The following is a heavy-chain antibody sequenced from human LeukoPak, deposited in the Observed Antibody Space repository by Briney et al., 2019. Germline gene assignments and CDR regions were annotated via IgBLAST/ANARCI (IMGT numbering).Heavy chain of an antibody. CDR2: VSCDGDNK. D-gene: IGHD3/OR15-3a*01. Sequence: PGGSLRLSCAASGFTFSSYAMHWVRQAPGKGLEWVAVVSCDGDNKYYADSVKDRFTISRDNSQNALYLQLHSLRAEDTAVYYCARDWTLNYWGQGTLVTVSS. V-gene: IGHV3-30-3*01. J-gene: IGHJ4*02. CDR3: ARDWTLNY. CDR1: GFTFSSYA.